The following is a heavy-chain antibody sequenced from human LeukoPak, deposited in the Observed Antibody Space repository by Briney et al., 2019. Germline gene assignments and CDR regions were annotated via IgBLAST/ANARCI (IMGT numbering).Heavy chain of an antibody. D-gene: IGHD6-6*01. J-gene: IGHJ6*03. Sequence: TGGSLRLSCAASGFTVSHTYMSWVRHAPGKGLEWVSVMYADGSKYYGDSGEGRLIISRDNHDNTLYLQMNSLKVEDTAVYYCAKEGRASSRHFFYYLEVWGKGTTVTVSS. V-gene: IGHV3-53*01. CDR1: GFTVSHTY. CDR3: AKEGRASSRHFFYYLEV. CDR2: MYADGSK.